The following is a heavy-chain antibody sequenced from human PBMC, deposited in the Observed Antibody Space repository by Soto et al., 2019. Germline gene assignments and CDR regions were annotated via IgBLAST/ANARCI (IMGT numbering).Heavy chain of an antibody. V-gene: IGHV1-3*01. CDR3: ARRQWLGVYYYMDV. D-gene: IGHD6-19*01. CDR1: GYTFTSYA. J-gene: IGHJ6*03. Sequence: QVQLVQSGAEVKKPGASVKVSCKASGYTFTSYAMHWVRQAPGQRLEWMGWINAGNGNTKYSQKFQGRVTITRDTSASTAYMELSSLISEDTAVYYCARRQWLGVYYYMDVWGKGTTVTVSS. CDR2: INAGNGNT.